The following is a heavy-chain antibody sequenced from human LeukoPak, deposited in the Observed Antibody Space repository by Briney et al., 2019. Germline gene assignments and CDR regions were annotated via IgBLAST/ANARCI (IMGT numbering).Heavy chain of an antibody. CDR2: ISGYNANT. CDR1: GYTFTNHG. Sequence: ASVMVSCKTSGYTFTNHGISWVRQAPGQGLEWMGWISGYNANTNYVQKFRGRVTMTTDPSTSTAYIELRSLSSDDTALYYCARDLSLGRHDDGEPFDYWGQGTLVTVSS. V-gene: IGHV1-18*01. J-gene: IGHJ4*02. CDR3: ARDLSLGRHDDGEPFDY. D-gene: IGHD4-17*01.